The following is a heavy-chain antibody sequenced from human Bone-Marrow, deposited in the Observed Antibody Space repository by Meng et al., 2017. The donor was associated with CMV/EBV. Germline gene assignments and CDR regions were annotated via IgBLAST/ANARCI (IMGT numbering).Heavy chain of an antibody. V-gene: IGHV3-30*02. D-gene: IGHD3-3*01. CDR2: IRYDGSNK. CDR3: AKDFITIFGVVILFNMHYGMDV. J-gene: IGHJ6*02. Sequence: GESLKISCAASGFTFSSYSMSWIRQAPGKGLEWVAFIRYDGSNKYYADSVKGRFTISRDNSKNTLYLQMNSLRAEDTAVYYCAKDFITIFGVVILFNMHYGMDVWGQGTTVTVSS. CDR1: GFTFSSYS.